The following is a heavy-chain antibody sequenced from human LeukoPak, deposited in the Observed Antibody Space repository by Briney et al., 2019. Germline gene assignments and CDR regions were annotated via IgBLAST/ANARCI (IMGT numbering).Heavy chain of an antibody. J-gene: IGHJ4*02. Sequence: ASVKVSCKASGYTFTGYYLHWVRQAPGQGLEWMGWINPNSGGTNYAQRFQGKTSMTRDTSISTAYMELNRLRSDDTVVYYCATSHYWGQGTLVTVSS. CDR1: GYTFTGYY. V-gene: IGHV1-2*02. CDR3: ATSHY. D-gene: IGHD3-9*01. CDR2: INPNSGGT.